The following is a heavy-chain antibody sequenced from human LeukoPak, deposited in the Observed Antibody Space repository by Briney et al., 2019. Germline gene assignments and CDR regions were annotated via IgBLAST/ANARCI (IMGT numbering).Heavy chain of an antibody. V-gene: IGHV4-34*01. CDR3: ARGPPPSGSSDKGKEFDY. D-gene: IGHD1-26*01. CDR2: INHSGST. CDR1: GGSFSGYY. Sequence: SETLSLTCAVYGGSFSGYYWSWIRQPPGKGLEWIGEINHSGSTNYNPSLKSRVTISVDTSKNQFSLKLSSVTAADTAVYYCARGPPPSGSSDKGKEFDYWGQGTLVTVSS. J-gene: IGHJ4*02.